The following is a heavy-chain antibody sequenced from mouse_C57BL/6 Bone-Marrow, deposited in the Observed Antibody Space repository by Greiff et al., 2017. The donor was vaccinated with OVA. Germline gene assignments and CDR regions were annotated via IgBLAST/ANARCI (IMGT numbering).Heavy chain of an antibody. D-gene: IGHD3-2*02. CDR3: AKLRLGAMDY. CDR2: ISNGGGST. CDR1: GFTFSDYY. Sequence: EVQRVESGGGLVQPGGSLKLSCAASGFTFSDYYMYWVRQTPEKRLEWVAYISNGGGSTYYPDTVKGRFTISRDNAKNTLYLQMSRLKSEDTAMYYCAKLRLGAMDYWGQGTSVTVSS. J-gene: IGHJ4*01. V-gene: IGHV5-12*01.